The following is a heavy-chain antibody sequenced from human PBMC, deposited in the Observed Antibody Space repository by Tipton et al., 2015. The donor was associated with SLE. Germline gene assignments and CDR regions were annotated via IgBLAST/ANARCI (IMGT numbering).Heavy chain of an antibody. CDR3: ASISYRASRPSYYYYYGMDV. D-gene: IGHD6-6*01. CDR2: MSDSGNT. Sequence: TLSLTCSISGGSISDYFWSWIRQAPGKGPEWIGHMSDSGNTNYNPSLKSRVTISVDTSRSQVSLRVSSVTAADTAVYHCASISYRASRPSYYYYYGMDVWGQGTTVTVSS. V-gene: IGHV4-59*12. J-gene: IGHJ6*02. CDR1: GGSISDYF.